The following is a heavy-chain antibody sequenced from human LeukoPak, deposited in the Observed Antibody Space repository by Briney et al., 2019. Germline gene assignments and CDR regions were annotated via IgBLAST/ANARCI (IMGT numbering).Heavy chain of an antibody. CDR1: GYTFTSYY. CDR2: INPSGGST. V-gene: IGHV1-46*01. D-gene: IGHD4-17*01. CDR3: ARGSTVTTPWWYFDL. Sequence: ASVKVSCKASGYTFTSYYMHWVRQAPGQGLEWMGMINPSGGSTSYAQKFQGRVTMTRDMSTSTVYMELSSLRSEDTAVYYCARGSTVTTPWWYFDLWGRGTLVTVSS. J-gene: IGHJ2*01.